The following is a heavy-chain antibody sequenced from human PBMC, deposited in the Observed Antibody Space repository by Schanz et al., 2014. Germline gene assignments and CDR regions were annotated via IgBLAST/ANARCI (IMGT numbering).Heavy chain of an antibody. D-gene: IGHD1-26*01. CDR1: GDSISSAY. J-gene: IGHJ5*02. CDR3: ARGPEPDWFDP. Sequence: QVQLQESGPGLVEPSQTLSLTCTVSGDSISSAYWSWIRKHPGKGLEWIGFIYYRGNTYYNPSLKSRVSISLDPSKTQFFLNLNSLTAADTAVDCCARGPEPDWFDPWGQGTLVTVSS. CDR2: IYYRGNT. V-gene: IGHV4-31*03.